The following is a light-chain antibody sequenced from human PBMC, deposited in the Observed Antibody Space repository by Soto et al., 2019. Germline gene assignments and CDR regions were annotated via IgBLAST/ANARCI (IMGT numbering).Light chain of an antibody. CDR3: QSYDSSLSGYVV. CDR2: GNS. Sequence: QSVLTQPPSVSGAPGQRVTISCTGNSSNIGAGYDVHWYQQLPGTAPKLLIYGNSNRPSGVPDRFSGSKSGTSASLAITGLQAEEEADYYCQSYDSSLSGYVVFGGGTKLTVL. V-gene: IGLV1-40*01. CDR1: SSNIGAGYD. J-gene: IGLJ2*01.